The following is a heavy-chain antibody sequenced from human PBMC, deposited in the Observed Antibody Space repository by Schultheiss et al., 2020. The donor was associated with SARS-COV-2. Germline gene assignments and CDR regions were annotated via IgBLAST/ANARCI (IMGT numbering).Heavy chain of an antibody. V-gene: IGHV3-30*04. CDR2: ISYDGSNK. Sequence: GGSLRLSCAASGFTFSSYAMHWVRQAPGKGLEWVAVISYDGSNKYYADSLKGRFTISRDNSKGTLYLQMNNLRAEDTAVYYCARFNYARKGWFDPWGQGTLVTVSS. CDR3: ARFNYARKGWFDP. J-gene: IGHJ5*02. CDR1: GFTFSSYA. D-gene: IGHD5-24*01.